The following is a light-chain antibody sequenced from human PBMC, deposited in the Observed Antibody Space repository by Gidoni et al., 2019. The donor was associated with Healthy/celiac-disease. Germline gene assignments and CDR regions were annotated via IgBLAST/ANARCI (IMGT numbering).Light chain of an antibody. V-gene: IGLV4-69*01. CDR1: SGHSNYA. CDR2: LNSDGSH. Sequence: QLVLTQSPYASASLGASVKLTCTLSSGHSNYAIAWHQQQPEKGPRYLMKLNSDGSHNRGDGIPDRFSGSSSGAERSLTISSLQSEDEADYYCQTWGTGSWVFGGGTKLTVL. J-gene: IGLJ3*02. CDR3: QTWGTGSWV.